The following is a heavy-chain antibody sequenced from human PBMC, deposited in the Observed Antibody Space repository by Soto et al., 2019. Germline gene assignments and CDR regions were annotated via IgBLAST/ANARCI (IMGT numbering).Heavy chain of an antibody. CDR1: GYTFTSYY. V-gene: IGHV1-46*03. CDR3: ARVNIIVATIRDYYYYYMDV. Sequence: ASVKVSCKASGYTFTSYYMHWVRQAPGQGLEWMGIINPSGGSTTYAQRFQGRVTMTRDTSTSTIYMELSSLRSEDTAVYYCARVNIIVATIRDYYYYYMDVWGKGTTVTVSS. D-gene: IGHD5-12*01. J-gene: IGHJ6*03. CDR2: INPSGGST.